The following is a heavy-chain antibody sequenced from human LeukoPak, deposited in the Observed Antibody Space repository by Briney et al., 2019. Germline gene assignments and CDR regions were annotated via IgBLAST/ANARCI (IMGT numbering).Heavy chain of an antibody. CDR2: IKWIGAST. V-gene: IGHV3-20*03. J-gene: IGHJ3*01. CDR1: GLTVDKYG. Sequence: GPSHTPSYAPSGLTVDKYGMSWVRQAPGKWLEWVSLIKWIGASTGYAHSVTGRLTISRDNAKNSLYVQMKSLRGEDTAVLYCASTSPHSGYDSIDWGQGTMVTVSS. CDR3: ASTSPHSGYDSID. D-gene: IGHD5-12*01.